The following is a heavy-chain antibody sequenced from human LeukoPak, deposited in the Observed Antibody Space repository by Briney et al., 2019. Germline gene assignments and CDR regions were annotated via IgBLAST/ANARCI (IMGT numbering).Heavy chain of an antibody. CDR3: AKTDSYGSRGPGYFDY. D-gene: IGHD5-18*01. CDR2: VSGSGDDT. J-gene: IGHJ4*02. V-gene: IGHV3-23*01. Sequence: GGSLRLSRAASGFTFGSYAISWVRQAPGKGLEWVSAVSGSGDDTFYADSVKGRFTISRDNSKSTLALQMNSLRAEDTAVYYCAKTDSYGSRGPGYFDYWGQGTLVTVSS. CDR1: GFTFGSYA.